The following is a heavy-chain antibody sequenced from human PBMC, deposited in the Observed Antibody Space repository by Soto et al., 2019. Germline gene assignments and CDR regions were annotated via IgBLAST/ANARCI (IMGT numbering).Heavy chain of an antibody. CDR1: GYTFTSYD. Sequence: QVQLVQSGAEVKKPGASVKVSCKASGYTFTSYDIHWVRQATGHRLEWMGWMNANSGNTGYEQKFQGRVTMTRNTSYITAYMEPSSLRSVYTAVYDCAGDYSSGWSRDWGQGTLVIVSS. V-gene: IGHV1-8*01. CDR2: MNANSGNT. J-gene: IGHJ4*02. CDR3: AGDYSSGWSRD. D-gene: IGHD6-19*01.